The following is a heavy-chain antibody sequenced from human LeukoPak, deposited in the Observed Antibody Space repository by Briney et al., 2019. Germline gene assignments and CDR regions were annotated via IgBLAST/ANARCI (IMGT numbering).Heavy chain of an antibody. CDR2: ISGSGGST. D-gene: IGHD6-19*01. Sequence: GGSLRLSCAASGFTFSSYAMIWVRQAPGKGLEWVSSISGSGGSTYYADSVKGRFTISRDNSNNILYLQMNSLRAEDTALYYCAKGKRNWGMFSSGWFYFDSWGQGDLVTVSS. CDR1: GFTFSSYA. V-gene: IGHV3-23*01. J-gene: IGHJ4*02. CDR3: AKGKRNWGMFSSGWFYFDS.